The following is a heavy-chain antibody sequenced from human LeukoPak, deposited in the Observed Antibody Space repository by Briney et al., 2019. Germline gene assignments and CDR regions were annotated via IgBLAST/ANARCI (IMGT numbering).Heavy chain of an antibody. J-gene: IGHJ6*02. CDR1: GFTFSSYG. CDR3: AKDRSMVRGVDHYYYYGMDV. D-gene: IGHD3-10*01. V-gene: IGHV3-30*18. CDR2: ISYDGSNK. Sequence: GGSLRLSCAASGFTFSSYGMHWVRQAPGKGLEWVAVISYDGSNKYYADSVKGRFTISRDNSKNTLYLQTNSLRAEDTAVYYCAKDRSMVRGVDHYYYYGMDVWGQGTTVTVSS.